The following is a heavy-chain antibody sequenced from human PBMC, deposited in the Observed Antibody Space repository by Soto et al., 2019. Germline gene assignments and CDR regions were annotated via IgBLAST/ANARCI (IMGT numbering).Heavy chain of an antibody. J-gene: IGHJ4*02. D-gene: IGHD1-26*01. V-gene: IGHV3-23*01. CDR1: GFTFSSYA. CDR2: ISGSGGST. CDR3: SRSQSPYSGSSFFDY. Sequence: GGSLRLSCAASGFTFSSYAMSWVRQAPGKGLEWVSAISGSGGSTYYADSVKGRFTISRDNSKNTLYLQMNSLRAEDTAVYYCSRSQSPYSGSSFFDYWGQGTLVTVSS.